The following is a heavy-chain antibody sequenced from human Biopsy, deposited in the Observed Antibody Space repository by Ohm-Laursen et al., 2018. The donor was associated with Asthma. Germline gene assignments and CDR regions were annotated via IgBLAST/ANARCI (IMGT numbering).Heavy chain of an antibody. D-gene: IGHD6-13*01. CDR3: VRGSSSWHHGPFHYYYGLDV. CDR1: SGSGSYMRSGNYY. CDR2: IYYSGTT. V-gene: IGHV4-39*01. J-gene: IGHJ6*02. Sequence: GTLSLTCSLSSGSGSYMRSGNYYWGWIRQPPGKGLEWIGSIYYSGTTYYNPSLESRVTVSADTSKNQISLKLTSVTAADTAVYYCVRGSSSWHHGPFHYYYGLDVWGQGTTATVSS.